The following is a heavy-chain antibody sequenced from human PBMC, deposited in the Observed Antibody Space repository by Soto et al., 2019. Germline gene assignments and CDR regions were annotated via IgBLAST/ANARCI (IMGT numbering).Heavy chain of an antibody. CDR3: ARFPSGSQGYYYYGMDV. D-gene: IGHD1-26*01. J-gene: IGHJ6*02. CDR1: GFSLSNARMG. V-gene: IGHV2-26*01. Sequence: QVTLKESGPVLVKPTETLTLTCTVSGFSLSNARMGVSWIRQPPGKALEWLAHIFSNDEKSYSTSLKSRLTIPQDTSKSPVVLTMTNMDPVDTATYYCARFPSGSQGYYYYGMDVWGQGTTVTVSS. CDR2: IFSNDEK.